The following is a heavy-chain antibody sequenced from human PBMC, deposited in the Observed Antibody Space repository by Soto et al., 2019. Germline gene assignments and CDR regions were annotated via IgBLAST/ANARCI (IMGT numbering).Heavy chain of an antibody. CDR3: ARVYLYDFWSGYGFDY. Sequence: GGSLRLSCAASGFTFSSYSMNWVRQAPGKGLEWVSSISSSSSYIYYADSVKGRFTISRDNAKNSLYLQMNSLRAEDTAVYYCARVYLYDFWSGYGFDYWGQGTLVTVSS. D-gene: IGHD3-3*01. CDR1: GFTFSSYS. V-gene: IGHV3-21*01. CDR2: ISSSSSYI. J-gene: IGHJ4*02.